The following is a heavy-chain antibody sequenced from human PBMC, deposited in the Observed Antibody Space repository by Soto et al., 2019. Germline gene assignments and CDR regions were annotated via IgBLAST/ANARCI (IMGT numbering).Heavy chain of an antibody. V-gene: IGHV3-23*01. CDR1: GFTFSSYA. Sequence: GGSLRLSCAASGFTFSSYAMSWVRQAPGKGLEWVSAISGSGGSTYYADSVKGRFTISRDNSKNTLYLQMNSLRAEDTAVYYCVSVGPRERFLNSGGSPDYWGQGTLVTVSS. CDR3: VSVGPRERFLNSGGSPDY. CDR2: ISGSGGST. J-gene: IGHJ4*02. D-gene: IGHD2-15*01.